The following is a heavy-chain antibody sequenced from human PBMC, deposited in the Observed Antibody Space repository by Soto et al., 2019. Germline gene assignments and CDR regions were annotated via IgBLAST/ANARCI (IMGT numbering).Heavy chain of an antibody. CDR2: IWSDGNNR. Sequence: PGGSLRLSCAASGFMFSNHGMHWVRQAPGKGLEWVAVIWSDGNNRYYADSVKGRFTISRDNSKNTVYLQMNSLRAEDTAVYYCTTEVKENWGQGTLVTVSS. CDR3: TTEVKEN. V-gene: IGHV3-33*01. J-gene: IGHJ4*02. CDR1: GFMFSNHG.